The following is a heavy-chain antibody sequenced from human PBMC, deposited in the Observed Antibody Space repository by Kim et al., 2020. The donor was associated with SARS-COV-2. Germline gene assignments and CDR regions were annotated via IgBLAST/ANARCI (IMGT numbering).Heavy chain of an antibody. CDR2: IWYDGSNK. V-gene: IGHV3-33*06. Sequence: GGSLRLSCAASGFTFSSYGMHWVRQAPGKGLEWVAVIWYDGSNKYYADSVKGRFTISRDNSKNTLYLQMNSLRAEDTAVYYCAKRRGAVVTATAAMLGMDVWGQGTTVTVSS. CDR1: GFTFSSYG. CDR3: AKRRGAVVTATAAMLGMDV. J-gene: IGHJ6*02. D-gene: IGHD2-21*02.